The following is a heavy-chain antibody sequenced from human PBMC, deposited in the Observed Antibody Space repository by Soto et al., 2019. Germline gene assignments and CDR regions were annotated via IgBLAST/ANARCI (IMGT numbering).Heavy chain of an antibody. CDR3: ARLGGSYAIPPFYY. CDR1: GGSFSGYY. J-gene: IGHJ4*02. Sequence: SETLSLTCAVYGGSFSGYYWSWIRQPPGKGLEWIGEINHSGNTNYNPSLKSRVTISVDTSKNQFSLKLSSVTAADTAVYYCARLGGSYAIPPFYYWGQGTLVTVSS. D-gene: IGHD1-26*01. CDR2: INHSGNT. V-gene: IGHV4-34*01.